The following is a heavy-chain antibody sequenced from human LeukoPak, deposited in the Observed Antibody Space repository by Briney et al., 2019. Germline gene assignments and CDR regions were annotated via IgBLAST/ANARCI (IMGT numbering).Heavy chain of an antibody. CDR2: ISGSGGST. CDR3: AKDEESNPY. CDR1: GLTFSSYA. V-gene: IGHV3-23*01. J-gene: IGHJ4*02. D-gene: IGHD4-11*01. Sequence: GGSLRLSCAASGLTFSSYAMSWVRQAPGKGLEWVSSISGSGGSTYYADSVKVRFTISRDNSKNTLYLQMNSLRAEDTAVYYCAKDEESNPYWGQGTLVTVSS.